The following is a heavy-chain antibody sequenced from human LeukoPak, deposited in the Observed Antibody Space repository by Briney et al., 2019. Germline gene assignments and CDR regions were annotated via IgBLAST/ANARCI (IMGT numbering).Heavy chain of an antibody. Sequence: SETLSLTCTVSGGSISSSSYYWGWTRQPPGKGLEWIGSIYYSGSTYYNPSLKSRVTISVDTSKNQFSLKLSSVTAADTAVYYCARDLPYDFWSGPSAFDIWGQGTMVTVSS. CDR2: IYYSGST. D-gene: IGHD3-3*01. CDR3: ARDLPYDFWSGPSAFDI. J-gene: IGHJ3*02. CDR1: GGSISSSSYY. V-gene: IGHV4-39*07.